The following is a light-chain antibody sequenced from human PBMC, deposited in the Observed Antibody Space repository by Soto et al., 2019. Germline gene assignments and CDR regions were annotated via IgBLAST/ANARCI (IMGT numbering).Light chain of an antibody. CDR1: QTINNR. J-gene: IGKJ2*01. Sequence: DIQMTQSPSTLSASVGDRVTITCRASQTINNRLAWYQHKAGTVPKLLIYAASTLESGVPSRFSGSGSGTEFTLPINRLQPEDFTTSYCQQYNNSYTFGQGTKLDIK. CDR2: AAS. CDR3: QQYNNSYT. V-gene: IGKV1-5*01.